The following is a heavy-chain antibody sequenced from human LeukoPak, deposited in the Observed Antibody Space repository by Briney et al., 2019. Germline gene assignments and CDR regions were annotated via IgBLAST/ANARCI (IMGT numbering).Heavy chain of an antibody. J-gene: IGHJ4*02. CDR1: GFTFSSYS. Sequence: GGSLRLSCAASGFTFSSYSMNWVRQAPGKGLEWVSYISSSSSTIYYEDSVKGRFTISRDNAKNSLYLQMNSLRAEDTAVYYCARDSDYWGQGTLVTVSS. V-gene: IGHV3-48*01. CDR3: ARDSDY. CDR2: ISSSSSTI.